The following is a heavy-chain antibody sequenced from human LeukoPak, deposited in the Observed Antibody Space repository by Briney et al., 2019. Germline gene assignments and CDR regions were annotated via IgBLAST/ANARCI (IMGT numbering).Heavy chain of an antibody. CDR3: AKGIQLWFRTSRYYFDY. D-gene: IGHD5-18*01. CDR1: GFTLNSYT. Sequence: GGSLRLSCVTSGFTLNSYTLSWVRQAPGRGLEWVSAFLTSAVPTYSDSVKGRFTISRDNSKNTLYLQMNSLRAEDTAVYYCAKGIQLWFRTSRYYFDYWGQGTLVTVSS. V-gene: IGHV3-23*01. CDR2: FLTSAVPT. J-gene: IGHJ4*02.